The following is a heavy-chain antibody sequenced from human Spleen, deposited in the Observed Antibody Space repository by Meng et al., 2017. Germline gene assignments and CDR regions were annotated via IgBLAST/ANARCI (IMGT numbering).Heavy chain of an antibody. CDR2: IYPGDSDT. V-gene: IGHV5-51*01. D-gene: IGHD6-13*01. J-gene: IGHJ4*01. CDR1: GYSFTSYW. Sequence: GGSLRLSCKGSGYSFTSYWIGWVRQMPGKGLEWMGIIYPGDSDTRYSPSFQGQVTISADKSISTAYLQWSSLKASDTAMYYCARLDPLVSEGSGIADNPFDYWGQGTLVTVSS. CDR3: ARLDPLVSEGSGIADNPFDY.